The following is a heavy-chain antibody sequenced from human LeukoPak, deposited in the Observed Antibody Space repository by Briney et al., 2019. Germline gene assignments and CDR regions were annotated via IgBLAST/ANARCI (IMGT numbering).Heavy chain of an antibody. CDR1: GFTFSSYG. J-gene: IGHJ4*02. CDR2: ISYDGSNK. Sequence: GGSLRLSCAASGFTFSSYGMHWVRQAPGKGLEWVAVISYDGSNKYYADSVKGRFTISRDDSKNTLYLQMNSLRAEDTAVYYCAKGGGGSSSWYFDYWGQGTLVTVSS. CDR3: AKGGGGSSSWYFDY. V-gene: IGHV3-30*18. D-gene: IGHD6-13*01.